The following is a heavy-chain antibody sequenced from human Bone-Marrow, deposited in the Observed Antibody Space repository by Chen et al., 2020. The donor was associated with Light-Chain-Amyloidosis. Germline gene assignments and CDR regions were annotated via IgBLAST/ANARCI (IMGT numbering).Heavy chain of an antibody. CDR3: AKDISYDDILPGYPADAFDI. CDR2: FRGRGGRS. J-gene: IGHJ3*02. Sequence: EVQLVESGGGLLQRGGSLRLSCSGSGFALSGYALSGARQASGKGLVWVSTFRGRGGRSYCGDSGKFLVIISRDDSKSPLFLQMSRLMSESTAVYYCAKDISYDDILPGYPADAFDIWGQGTMVTVSS. D-gene: IGHD3-9*01. V-gene: IGHV3-23*02. CDR1: GFALSGYA.